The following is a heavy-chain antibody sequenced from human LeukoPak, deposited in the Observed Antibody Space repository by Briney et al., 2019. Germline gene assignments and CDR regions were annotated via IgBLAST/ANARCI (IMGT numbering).Heavy chain of an antibody. J-gene: IGHJ4*02. V-gene: IGHV1-2*07. D-gene: IGHD3-3*01. CDR2: INPNSGDA. Sequence: ASVKVSCKASGYNFTDHYMHWVRQAPGQGLEWVGWINPNSGDAEYVDKFQGRVTMTRDTSISTVYMELSGLRSDDTAVYYCARDQDYDFWSGYLVSLWFWGQGALVTVSS. CDR1: GYNFTDHY. CDR3: ARDQDYDFWSGYLVSLWF.